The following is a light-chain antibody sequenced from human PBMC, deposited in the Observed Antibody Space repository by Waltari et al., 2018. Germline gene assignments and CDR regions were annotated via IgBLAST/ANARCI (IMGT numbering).Light chain of an antibody. V-gene: IGLV4-69*01. CDR2: LNSDGGH. CDR3: QTWGTGTLV. Sequence: QLVLTQSPSASASLGASVKLTCTLSSGHSSYAIAWHQQQPEKGPRYLMKLNSDGGHRKGDGAPDRFSGSSSGAERYLTLSSLQSEDEADYYCQTWGTGTLVFGGGTKLTVL. J-gene: IGLJ3*02. CDR1: SGHSSYA.